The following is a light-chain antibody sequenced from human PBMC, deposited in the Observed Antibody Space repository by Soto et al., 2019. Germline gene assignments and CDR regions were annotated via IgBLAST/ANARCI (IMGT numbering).Light chain of an antibody. Sequence: IGVTQSAATLSVSPGERATLSCRASQSVSSNLAWYQQKPGQAPRLLIYGASTRATGVPARFSGSGSGTDFTLTISRLEPEDSAVYYCQQYVSSITFGQGTRLENK. CDR3: QQYVSSIT. J-gene: IGKJ5*01. V-gene: IGKV3-15*01. CDR1: QSVSSN. CDR2: GAS.